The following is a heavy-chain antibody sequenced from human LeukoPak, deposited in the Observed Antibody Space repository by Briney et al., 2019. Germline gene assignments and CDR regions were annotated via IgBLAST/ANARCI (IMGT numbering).Heavy chain of an antibody. J-gene: IGHJ6*03. CDR1: GFTFSSYA. CDR2: ISYDGSNK. D-gene: IGHD6-6*01. CDR3: ARDRLVYYYYYMDV. V-gene: IGHV3-30*04. Sequence: GGSLRLSCAASGFTFSSYAMHWVRQAPGKGLEWVAVISYDGSNKYYADSVKGRFTISRDNSKNTLYLQMNSLRAEDTAVYYCARDRLVYYYYYMDVWGKGTTVTVSS.